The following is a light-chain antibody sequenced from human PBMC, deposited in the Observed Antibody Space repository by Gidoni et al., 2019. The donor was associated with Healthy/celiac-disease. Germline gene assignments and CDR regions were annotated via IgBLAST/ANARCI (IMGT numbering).Light chain of an antibody. CDR2: DAS. V-gene: IGKV3-11*01. CDR1: QSVSSY. J-gene: IGKJ3*01. Sequence: EIVLTQSPATLSLSPGERATLSFRASQSVSSYLAWYQQKPGQAPRLLIYDASNRATGIPARFSGSVSGTDFTLTISSLEPEDFAVYYCQQRTFGPGTKVDIK. CDR3: QQRT.